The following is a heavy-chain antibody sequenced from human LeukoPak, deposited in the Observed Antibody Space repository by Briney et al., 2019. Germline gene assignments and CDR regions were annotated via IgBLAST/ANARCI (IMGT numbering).Heavy chain of an antibody. Sequence: SETLSLTCTVSGGSISSYYWSWIRQPAGKGLEWIGRIYTSGSTNYNPSLKSRVTMSVDTSKNQFSLKLSSVTAADTAVYYCASSGSIAARQFWFDPWGQGTLVTVSS. CDR2: IYTSGST. D-gene: IGHD6-6*01. J-gene: IGHJ5*02. V-gene: IGHV4-4*07. CDR1: GGSISSYY. CDR3: ASSGSIAARQFWFDP.